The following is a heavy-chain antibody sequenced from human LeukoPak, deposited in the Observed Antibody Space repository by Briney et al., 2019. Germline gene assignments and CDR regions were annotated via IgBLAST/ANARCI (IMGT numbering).Heavy chain of an antibody. CDR2: FDPEDGET. CDR3: ATVYYVLDAFDI. V-gene: IGHV1-24*01. J-gene: IGHJ3*02. CDR1: GYTLTELS. D-gene: IGHD3-10*02. Sequence: ASAKVSCKVSGYTLTELSMHWVRQAPGKGLEWMGGFDPEDGETIYAQKFQGRVTMTEDTSTDTAYMELSSLRSEDTAVYYCATVYYVLDAFDIWGQGTMVTVSS.